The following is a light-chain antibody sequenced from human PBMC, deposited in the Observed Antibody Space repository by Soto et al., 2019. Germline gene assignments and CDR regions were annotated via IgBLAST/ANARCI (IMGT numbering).Light chain of an antibody. Sequence: DIQMTQCPSTLSASVGDRVTITCRASQSISSWLAWYQQKPGKAPKLLIYKASSLESGVPSRFSGSGSGTEFTLTISSLQPEDFATYYCQQSYSTPQTFGQGTKVDIK. CDR3: QQSYSTPQT. CDR2: KAS. J-gene: IGKJ1*01. V-gene: IGKV1-5*03. CDR1: QSISSW.